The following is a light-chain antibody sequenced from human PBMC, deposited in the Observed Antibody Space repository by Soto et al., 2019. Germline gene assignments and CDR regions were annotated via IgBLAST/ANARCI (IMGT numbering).Light chain of an antibody. V-gene: IGKV1-5*03. J-gene: IGKJ1*01. CDR2: KAS. Sequence: DIQMTACPSTLSASVGDRVSSTCRASQSISSWLAWYQQKPGKAPNLLIYKASSLESGVPSRFSGSGSGTEFTLTISGLQPDDFATYYCQQYNTYWTFGQGTKVDI. CDR3: QQYNTYWT. CDR1: QSISSW.